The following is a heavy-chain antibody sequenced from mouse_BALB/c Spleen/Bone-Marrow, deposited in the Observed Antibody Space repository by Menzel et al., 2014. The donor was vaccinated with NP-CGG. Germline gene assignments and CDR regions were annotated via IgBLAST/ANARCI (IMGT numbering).Heavy chain of an antibody. J-gene: IGHJ4*01. CDR2: MYYSGTI. CDR1: DISITTGDYR. D-gene: IGHD2-14*01. CDR3: ARDRYGYAMDY. Sequence: EVKLMESGAGLVKPSQTVSLTCTVTDISITTGDYRWSWIRQFPGNKLEWIGYMYYSGTITYNPSITSRTTITRDTSKNQVFLEMNSLTAEDTATYFCARDRYGYAMDYWGQGTSVTVSS. V-gene: IGHV3-5*02.